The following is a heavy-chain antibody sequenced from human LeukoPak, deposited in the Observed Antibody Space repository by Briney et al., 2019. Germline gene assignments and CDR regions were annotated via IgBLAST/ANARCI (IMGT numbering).Heavy chain of an antibody. CDR1: GGSISSYY. D-gene: IGHD3-22*01. J-gene: IGHJ4*02. CDR2: IYYTGNT. Sequence: PSETLSLTCTVSGGSISSYYWSWIRQPPGKGLEWIGYIYYTGNTKYNPSLESRVVISVDTSKNQFSLKLRSVTAADTAVYYCARLPFYDSSGYWGQGTLVTVSS. CDR3: ARLPFYDSSGY. V-gene: IGHV4-59*08.